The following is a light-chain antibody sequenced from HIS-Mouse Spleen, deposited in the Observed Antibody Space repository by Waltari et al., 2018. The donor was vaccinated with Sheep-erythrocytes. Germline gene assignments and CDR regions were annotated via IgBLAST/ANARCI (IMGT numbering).Light chain of an antibody. J-gene: IGKJ2*01. V-gene: IGKV1-39*01. CDR3: QQSYSTPYT. Sequence: DIQMTQSPSPLSASVGDRVTITCRASQSLSSYLNWYQQKPGKAPKLLIYAASSLQSGVPSRFSGSGSGTDFTLTISSLQPEDFATYYCQQSYSTPYTFGQGTKLEIK. CDR1: QSLSSY. CDR2: AAS.